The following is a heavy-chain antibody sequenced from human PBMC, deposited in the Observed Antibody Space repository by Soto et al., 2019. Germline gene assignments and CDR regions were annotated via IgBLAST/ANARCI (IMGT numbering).Heavy chain of an antibody. Sequence: SETLSLTCTVSGGSISSSSYYWGWIRQPPGKGLEWIGSIYYSGSTYYNPSLKSRVTISVDTSKNQFSLKLSSVTAADTAVYYCARLANYGAQVDYWGQGTLVTVSS. J-gene: IGHJ4*02. V-gene: IGHV4-39*01. CDR1: GGSISSSSYY. CDR3: ARLANYGAQVDY. D-gene: IGHD4-17*01. CDR2: IYYSGST.